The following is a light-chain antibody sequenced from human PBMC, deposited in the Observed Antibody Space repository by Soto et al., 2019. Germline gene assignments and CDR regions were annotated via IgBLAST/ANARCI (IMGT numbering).Light chain of an antibody. Sequence: EIVMTQSPATLSVSPGERATLSRRASQSVSSNLAWYQQKPGQAPRLLIYGASTRATGIPARFSGSGSGTEFHLTISSLQSEDLAVYYCQQYNSWPPLTFGGGTKVEIK. CDR2: GAS. CDR3: QQYNSWPPLT. CDR1: QSVSSN. J-gene: IGKJ4*01. V-gene: IGKV3-15*01.